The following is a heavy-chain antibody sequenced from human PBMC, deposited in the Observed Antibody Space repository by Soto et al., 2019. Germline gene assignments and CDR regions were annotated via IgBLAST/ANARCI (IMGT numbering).Heavy chain of an antibody. D-gene: IGHD2-15*01. CDR2: IYYSGST. Sequence: QLQLLESGPGLVKPSETLSLTCTVSGGSISSSSYYWGWIRQPPGKGLEWIGSIYYSGSTYYNPSLKSRVTISVDTSKNQFSLKLSSVTAADTAVYYCARRGGYCSGGSCYPNWFDPWGQGTLVTVSS. J-gene: IGHJ5*02. CDR3: ARRGGYCSGGSCYPNWFDP. V-gene: IGHV4-39*01. CDR1: GGSISSSSYY.